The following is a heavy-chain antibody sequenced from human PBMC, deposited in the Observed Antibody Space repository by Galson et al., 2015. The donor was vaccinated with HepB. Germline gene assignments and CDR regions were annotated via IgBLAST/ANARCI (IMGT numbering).Heavy chain of an antibody. CDR3: ARVSFGYCSSTSCYTRPTRYYYMDV. D-gene: IGHD2-2*01. V-gene: IGHV4-31*03. CDR1: GGSISSGGYY. CDR2: IYYCGST. Sequence: TLSLTCTVSGGSISSGGYYWSWIRQHPGKGLEWIGYIYYCGSTYYNPSLKSRVTISVDTSKNQFSLKLSSVTAADTAVYYCARVSFGYCSSTSCYTRPTRYYYMDVWGKGTTVTVSS. J-gene: IGHJ6*03.